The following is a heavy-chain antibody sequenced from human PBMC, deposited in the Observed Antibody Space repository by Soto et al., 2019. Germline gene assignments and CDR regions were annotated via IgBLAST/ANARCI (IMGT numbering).Heavy chain of an antibody. Sequence: GGSLRLSCAASGFTFSDYIMNWVRQAPGKGLEWVSSISSSSTYIYYADSVKGRFTISRDNARNSLYLQVSSLIAEDTAVFYCVRAPGYCSDTSCYVYFDYWGQGSLVTVSS. CDR2: ISSSSTYI. V-gene: IGHV3-21*01. J-gene: IGHJ4*02. D-gene: IGHD2-2*01. CDR1: GFTFSDYI. CDR3: VRAPGYCSDTSCYVYFDY.